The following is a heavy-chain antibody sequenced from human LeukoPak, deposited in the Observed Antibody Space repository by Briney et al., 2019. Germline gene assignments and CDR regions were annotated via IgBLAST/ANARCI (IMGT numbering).Heavy chain of an antibody. V-gene: IGHV3-23*01. CDR1: GFTFSSYA. J-gene: IGHJ3*02. CDR3: AKVPYYDILTGYFDAFDI. Sequence: GGSLRLSCAASGFTFSSYAMSWVRQAPGKGLEWVSAISGSGGSTYYADSVKGRFTISRDNSKNTLYLQMNSLRAEDTAVYYCAKVPYYDILTGYFDAFDIWGKGTTVTVSS. D-gene: IGHD3-9*01. CDR2: ISGSGGST.